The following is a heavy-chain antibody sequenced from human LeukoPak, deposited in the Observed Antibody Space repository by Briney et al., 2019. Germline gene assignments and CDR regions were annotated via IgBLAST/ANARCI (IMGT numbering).Heavy chain of an antibody. V-gene: IGHV3-49*04. CDR3: TRTIFGVVIQYYYYMDV. Sequence: GGSLRLSCAASGFTFSSYAMSWVRQAPGKGLEWVGFIRSKAYGGTTEYAASVKGRFTISRDDSKSIAYLQMNSLKTEDTAVYYCTRTIFGVVIQYYYYMDVWGKGTTVTVSS. CDR2: IRSKAYGGTT. CDR1: GFTFSSYA. J-gene: IGHJ6*03. D-gene: IGHD3-3*01.